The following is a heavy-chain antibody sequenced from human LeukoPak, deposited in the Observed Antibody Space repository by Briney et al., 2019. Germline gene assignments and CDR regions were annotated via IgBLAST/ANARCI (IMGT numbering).Heavy chain of an antibody. V-gene: IGHV3-30*03. CDR1: GLTFSSYG. CDR3: ARGTFGVVISPAYSYYGMDV. CDR2: ISYDGSNK. D-gene: IGHD3-3*01. Sequence: GGSLRLSCAASGLTFSSYGMHWVRQAPGKGLEWVAVISYDGSNKYYADSVKGRFTISRDNSKNTLYLEMNSLRAEDTAVFYCARGTFGVVISPAYSYYGMDVWGQGTTVTVSS. J-gene: IGHJ6*02.